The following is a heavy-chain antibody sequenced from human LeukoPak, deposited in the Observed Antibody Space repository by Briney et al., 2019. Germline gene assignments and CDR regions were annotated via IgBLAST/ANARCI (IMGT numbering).Heavy chain of an antibody. CDR2: IIPIFGTA. CDR1: GGTFSSYA. Sequence: ASVKVSCKASGGTFSSYAISWVRQAPGQGLEWMGGIIPIFGTANYAQKFQGRVTITTDESTSTAYMELSSLRSEDTAVYYCARMEGREDFDESFLDYWGQGTLVTVSS. J-gene: IGHJ4*02. V-gene: IGHV1-69*05. CDR3: ARMEGREDFDESFLDY. D-gene: IGHD3-9*01.